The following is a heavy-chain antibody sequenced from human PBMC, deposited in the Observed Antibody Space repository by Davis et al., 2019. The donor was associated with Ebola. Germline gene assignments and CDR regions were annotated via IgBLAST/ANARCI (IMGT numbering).Heavy chain of an antibody. CDR2: IDPSDSYT. V-gene: IGHV5-10-1*01. CDR1: GYSFTSYW. Sequence: KVSCKGSGYSFTSYWISWVRQMPGKGLEWMGRIDPSDSYTNYSPSFQGHVTIPADKSISTAYLQWSSLKASDTAMYYCARRGYYDSSGYYFHFDYWGQGTLVTVSS. D-gene: IGHD3-22*01. CDR3: ARRGYYDSSGYYFHFDY. J-gene: IGHJ4*02.